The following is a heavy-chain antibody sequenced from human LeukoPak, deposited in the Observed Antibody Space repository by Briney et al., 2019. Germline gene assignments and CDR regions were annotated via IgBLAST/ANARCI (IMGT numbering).Heavy chain of an antibody. D-gene: IGHD6-19*01. CDR1: GFTFSNAW. J-gene: IGHJ4*02. V-gene: IGHV3-15*07. Sequence: GVALRRSCAASGFTFSNAWMNWVRQAPGKGLEWVGRIKSKTDGGTTDYAAPVKGRFTISRDDSKTTLYLQMNSLKTEDTAVYYCTTDGIAVAGRNYWGQGTLVTVSS. CDR2: IKSKTDGGTT. CDR3: TTDGIAVAGRNY.